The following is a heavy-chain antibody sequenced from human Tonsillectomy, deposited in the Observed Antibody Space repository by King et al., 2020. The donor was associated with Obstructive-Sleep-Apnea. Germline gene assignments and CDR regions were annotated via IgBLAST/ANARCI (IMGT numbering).Heavy chain of an antibody. J-gene: IGHJ4*02. CDR3: ARRDFWFTHWHTYY. CDR1: GFTFSDYY. D-gene: IGHD3-3*01. V-gene: IGHV3-11*01. CDR2: ISSTGSTV. Sequence: VQLVESGGGLVKPGGSLRLSCAASGFTFSDYYMGWIRQAPGKGLEWISYISSTGSTVYYADPVKGRFTLSRDNANNSLSLQMNSLTVEDTAVYYCARRDFWFTHWHTYYWGQGPLVTVAS.